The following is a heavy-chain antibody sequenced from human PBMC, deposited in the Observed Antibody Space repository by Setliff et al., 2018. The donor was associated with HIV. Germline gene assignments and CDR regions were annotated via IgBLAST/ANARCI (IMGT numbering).Heavy chain of an antibody. J-gene: IGHJ5*02. D-gene: IGHD3-3*01. CDR3: ARLRGSYDFSNWFDP. Sequence: PEETLSLPCTVSGGSIRSHYWSWIRQPPGKRLEWIGYIYYSGSTNYNPSLKSRVTISVDTAKNQFSLKLSSVTAADTAVYYCARLRGSYDFSNWFDPWGQGTQVTVSS. CDR1: GGSIRSHY. CDR2: IYYSGST. V-gene: IGHV4-59*11.